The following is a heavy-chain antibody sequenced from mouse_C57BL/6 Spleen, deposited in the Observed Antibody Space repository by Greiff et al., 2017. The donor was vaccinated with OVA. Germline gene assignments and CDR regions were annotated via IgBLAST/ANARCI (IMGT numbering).Heavy chain of an antibody. V-gene: IGHV1-69*01. CDR1: GYTFTSYW. J-gene: IGHJ1*03. D-gene: IGHD1-1*01. CDR3: ARWSITTVVATPWYFDV. CDR2: IDPSDSYT. Sequence: QVQLQQSGAELVMPGASVKLSCKASGYTFTSYWMHWVKQRPGQGLEWIGEIDPSDSYTNYNQKFKGKSTLTVDKSSSTAYMQLSSLTSEDSAVYYCARWSITTVVATPWYFDVWGTGTTVTVSS.